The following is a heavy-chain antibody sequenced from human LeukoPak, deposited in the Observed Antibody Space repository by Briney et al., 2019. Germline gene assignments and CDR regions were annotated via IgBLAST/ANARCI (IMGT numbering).Heavy chain of an antibody. V-gene: IGHV3-48*04. CDR3: ARDLGTVTTNSQTLYYYYYMDV. J-gene: IGHJ6*03. D-gene: IGHD4-11*01. CDR1: GFTFSNYN. CDR2: ISSSGSTI. Sequence: GGSLRLSCAASGFTFSNYNMNWVRQAPGKGLEWVSYISSSGSTIYYADSMKGRFTISRDNAKNSLYLQMNSLRAEDTAVYYCARDLGTVTTNSQTLYYYYYMDVWGKGTTVTVSS.